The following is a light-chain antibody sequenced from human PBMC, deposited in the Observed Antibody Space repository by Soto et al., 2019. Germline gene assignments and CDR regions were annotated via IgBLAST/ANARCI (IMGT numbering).Light chain of an antibody. CDR1: QSVSSN. CDR3: QQYNNWPPTWT. V-gene: IGKV3-15*01. J-gene: IGKJ1*01. Sequence: EIVMTQSPATLSVSPGERATLYCRASQSVSSNLAWYQQKPGQAPRLLIYGASTRATGIPARFSGSGSGTEFTLTISSLQSEDFAVYYCQQYNNWPPTWTFGQGTKVDIK. CDR2: GAS.